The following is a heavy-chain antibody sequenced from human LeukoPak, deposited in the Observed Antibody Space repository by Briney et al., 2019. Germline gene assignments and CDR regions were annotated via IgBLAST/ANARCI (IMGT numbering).Heavy chain of an antibody. CDR2: IYRVGTT. Sequence: GGSLRLSCEDSGFTVSSNYMSWVRQAPGKGLEWVSVIYRVGTTYYADSVKGRFTISRDTSKNTVFLQMNSLRAEDTAVYYCARLESTEGTLYWGQGTLVTVSS. CDR1: GFTVSSNY. CDR3: ARLESTEGTLY. J-gene: IGHJ4*02. D-gene: IGHD5/OR15-5a*01. V-gene: IGHV3-66*02.